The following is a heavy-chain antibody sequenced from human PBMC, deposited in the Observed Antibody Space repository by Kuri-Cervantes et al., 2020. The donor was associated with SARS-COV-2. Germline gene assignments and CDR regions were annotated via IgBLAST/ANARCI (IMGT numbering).Heavy chain of an antibody. J-gene: IGHJ6*01. CDR2: IRYDGSNQ. D-gene: IGHD6-13*01. CDR1: GFTFSTYG. V-gene: IGHV3-30*02. Sequence: GESLKISCAASGFTFSTYGMHWVRQAPGKGLEGVAFIRYDGSNQYYADSVRGGFTVSRDNSKNTLYLQMNSLRAEDTAVYYCASYSERAMDVWGKGPRSPSPQ. CDR3: ASYSERAMDV.